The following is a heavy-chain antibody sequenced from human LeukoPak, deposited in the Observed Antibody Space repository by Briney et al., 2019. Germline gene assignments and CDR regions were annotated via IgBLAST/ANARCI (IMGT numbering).Heavy chain of an antibody. CDR3: ARDRVVVSRAGFDP. CDR1: GGSISSGSCY. V-gene: IGHV4-61*02. D-gene: IGHD2-21*01. J-gene: IGHJ5*02. CDR2: IYTSGST. Sequence: SQTLSLTCTVSGGSISSGSCYWSWIRQPAGKGLEWIGRIYTSGSTNYNPSLKSRVTISVDTSKNQFSLKLSSVTAADTAVYYCARDRVVVSRAGFDPWGQGTLVTVSS.